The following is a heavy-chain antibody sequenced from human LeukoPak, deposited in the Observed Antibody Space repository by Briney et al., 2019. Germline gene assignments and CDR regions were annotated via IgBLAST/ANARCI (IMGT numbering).Heavy chain of an antibody. D-gene: IGHD1-26*01. CDR1: GGSISSYY. J-gene: IGHJ4*02. CDR3: ARENSGSYREFDY. V-gene: IGHV4-4*07. Sequence: SETLSLTCTVSGGSISSYYWSWIRQPAGKGLEWIVRIYTSGSTNYNASLKSRVSMSVDTSKNQFSLKLSSVTAADTAVFYCARENSGSYREFDYWGQGTLVTVSS. CDR2: IYTSGST.